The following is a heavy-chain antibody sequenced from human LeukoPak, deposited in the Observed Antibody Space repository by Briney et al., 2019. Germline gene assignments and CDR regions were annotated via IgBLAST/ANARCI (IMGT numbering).Heavy chain of an antibody. Sequence: PGGSLRLSCAASGFTFSSYAMSWVRQAPGKGLEWVAVVWSGGNNKYYSDSVKGRFTISRDNSKNTLYLQMNSLRAEDTAVYYCAKDGQVGAIGYFDYRGQGTLVTVSS. CDR3: AKDGQVGAIGYFDY. V-gene: IGHV3-33*03. CDR1: GFTFSSYA. D-gene: IGHD1-26*01. J-gene: IGHJ4*02. CDR2: VWSGGNNK.